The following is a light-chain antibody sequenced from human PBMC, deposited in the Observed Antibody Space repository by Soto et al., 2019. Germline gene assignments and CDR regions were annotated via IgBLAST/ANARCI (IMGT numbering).Light chain of an antibody. V-gene: IGLV2-14*03. CDR1: SSDIGTYKY. Sequence: QSVLTQPASVTGSPGESITISCTGSSSDIGTYKYVSWYQHRPGKAPKLIINDVSNRPSGVSNRLSGSKSGNTASLTISGLQAEDEADYYCSSYTTSTSFYFGSGTQLTVL. CDR2: DVS. J-gene: IGLJ7*01. CDR3: SSYTTSTSFY.